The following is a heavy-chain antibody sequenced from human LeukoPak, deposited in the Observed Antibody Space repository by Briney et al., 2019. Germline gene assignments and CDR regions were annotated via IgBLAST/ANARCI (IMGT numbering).Heavy chain of an antibody. Sequence: ASVKVSCKASGYKFTDYYIYWVRQAPGQGLEWMGWISAYNGNTNYAQKLQGRVTMTTDTSASTAYMELSSLRSEDTAVYYCARGDSVAGTTKYFDYWGQGTLVTVSS. V-gene: IGHV1-18*04. CDR3: ARGDSVAGTTKYFDY. CDR1: GYKFTDYY. CDR2: ISAYNGNT. D-gene: IGHD6-19*01. J-gene: IGHJ4*02.